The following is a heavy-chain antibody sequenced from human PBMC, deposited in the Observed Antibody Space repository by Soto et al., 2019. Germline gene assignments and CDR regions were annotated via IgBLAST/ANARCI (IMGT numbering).Heavy chain of an antibody. Sequence: QVQLVESGGGVVQPGRSLSLSCAASGLTFSSYGMHWVRQAPGKGLEWVAVIWYDGSNKYYADYVKGRFTISRDNSKNTLYLQMNSLRAEDTAVYYCARDSSSWYLDYWGQGTLVTVSS. J-gene: IGHJ4*02. CDR1: GLTFSSYG. CDR2: IWYDGSNK. V-gene: IGHV3-33*01. D-gene: IGHD6-13*01. CDR3: ARDSSSWYLDY.